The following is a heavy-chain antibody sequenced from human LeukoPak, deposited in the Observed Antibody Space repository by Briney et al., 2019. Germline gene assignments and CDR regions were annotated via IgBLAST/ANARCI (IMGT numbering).Heavy chain of an antibody. Sequence: GGSLRLSCAVSGITLSNYGMSWVRQAPGKGLEWVAGISDSGGSTNYADSVKGRFTISRDNLKNTLYLQMNSLRAEDTAVYFCAKRGIVIRAVIIVGFHKEAYYFDYWGQGALVTVSS. CDR2: ISDSGGST. CDR3: AKRGIVIRAVIIVGFHKEAYYFDY. V-gene: IGHV3-23*01. J-gene: IGHJ4*02. D-gene: IGHD3-10*01. CDR1: GITLSNYG.